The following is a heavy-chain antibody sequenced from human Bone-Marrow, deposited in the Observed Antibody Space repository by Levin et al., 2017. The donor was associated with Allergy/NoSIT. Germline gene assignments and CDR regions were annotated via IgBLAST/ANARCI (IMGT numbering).Heavy chain of an antibody. D-gene: IGHD4-17*01. CDR1: GYTFTSHD. CDR3: ARDSATADNWFDP. J-gene: IGHJ5*02. V-gene: IGHV1-8*01. Sequence: PVASVKVSCKASGYTFTSHDINWVRQATGQGLEWMGWMNPYSGNTGYAQKFHSRVTMTRNTSISTAYMELSSLRSDDTAVYYCARDSATADNWFDPWGQGTLVTVSS. CDR2: MNPYSGNT.